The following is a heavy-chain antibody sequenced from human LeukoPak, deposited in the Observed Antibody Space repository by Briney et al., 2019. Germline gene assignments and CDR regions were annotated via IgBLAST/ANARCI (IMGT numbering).Heavy chain of an antibody. J-gene: IGHJ4*02. CDR2: IWYDGSNK. CDR3: ARELVATTHFDY. Sequence: GGSLRLSCAASGFTFSSYGMHWVRQAPGKGLEWVAVIWYDGSNKYYADSVKGRFTISRVNSKNTLYLQMNSLRAEDTAVYYRARELVATTHFDYWGQGTLVTVSS. D-gene: IGHD5-12*01. V-gene: IGHV3-33*01. CDR1: GFTFSSYG.